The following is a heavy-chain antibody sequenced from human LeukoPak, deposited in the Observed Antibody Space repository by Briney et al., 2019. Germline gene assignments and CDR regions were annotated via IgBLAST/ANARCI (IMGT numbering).Heavy chain of an antibody. D-gene: IGHD3-16*01. J-gene: IGHJ3*01. V-gene: IGHV4-59*08. CDR3: ARRWVYDKRAFDA. Sequence: KPSETLSLTCTVSGGSIGGTYYWSWIRQPPGKGLEWIGYIYYTGTTDSNPSLKSRVTISLDTSKNQFSLNLSSVTAADTAVYYCARRWVYDKRAFDAWGQGTMVTVSS. CDR2: IYYTGTT. CDR1: GGSIGGTYY.